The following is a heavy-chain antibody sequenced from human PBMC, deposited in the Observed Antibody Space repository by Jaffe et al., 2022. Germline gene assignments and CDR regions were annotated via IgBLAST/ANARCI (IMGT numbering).Heavy chain of an antibody. D-gene: IGHD6-6*01. Sequence: EVQLVESGGGLVQPGRSLRLSCAASGFTFDDYAMHWVRQGPGTGLEWVSVISWNSATIHYADSVKGRFTISRDNAKNSLYLQMNSLRAEDTAMYYCAKEGHSSSGDWYFDLWGRGTLVTVSS. CDR3: AKEGHSSSGDWYFDL. V-gene: IGHV3-9*01. CDR2: ISWNSATI. CDR1: GFTFDDYA. J-gene: IGHJ2*01.